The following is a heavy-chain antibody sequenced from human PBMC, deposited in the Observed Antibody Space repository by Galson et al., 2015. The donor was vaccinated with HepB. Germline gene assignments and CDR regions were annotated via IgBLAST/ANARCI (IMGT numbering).Heavy chain of an antibody. CDR2: VNPNSGNT. Sequence: SVKVSCKASGYTFTSSDINWVRQATGQGLEWMGWVNPNSGNTGYAQRFQGRVTMTRDTSINTAYMELSSLRAEDTAVYYCARDQSRYSSSSMRNYYGMDVWGQGTTVTVSS. D-gene: IGHD6-6*01. J-gene: IGHJ6*02. V-gene: IGHV1-8*01. CDR1: GYTFTSSD. CDR3: ARDQSRYSSSSMRNYYGMDV.